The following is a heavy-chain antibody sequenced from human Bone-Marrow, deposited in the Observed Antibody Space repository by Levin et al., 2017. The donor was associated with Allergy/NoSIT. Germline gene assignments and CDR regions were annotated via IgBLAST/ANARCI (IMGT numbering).Heavy chain of an antibody. D-gene: IGHD6-13*01. V-gene: IGHV3-9*01. CDR3: AKDISPPGLYSSSWYFDY. CDR2: ISWNSGSI. Sequence: GGSLRLSCAASGFTFDDYAMHWVRQAPGKGLEWVSGISWNSGSIGYADSVKGRFTISRDNAKNSLYLQMNSLRAEDTALYYCAKDISPPGLYSSSWYFDYWGQGTLVTVSS. CDR1: GFTFDDYA. J-gene: IGHJ4*02.